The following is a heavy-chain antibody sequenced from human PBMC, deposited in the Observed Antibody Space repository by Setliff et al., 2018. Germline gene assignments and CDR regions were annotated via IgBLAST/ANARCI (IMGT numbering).Heavy chain of an antibody. V-gene: IGHV1-18*01. D-gene: IGHD6-13*01. Sequence: ASVKVSCKASGYTFTNFGITWVRQAPGQGLEWMGWININNFNTKYAQKLQDRVTMTTDTSTSTAYMELRTLTSDDTAVYYCARIGPSNWGIRGYNWLDPWGQGTLVTVSS. CDR3: ARIGPSNWGIRGYNWLDP. CDR2: ININNFNT. CDR1: GYTFTNFG. J-gene: IGHJ5*02.